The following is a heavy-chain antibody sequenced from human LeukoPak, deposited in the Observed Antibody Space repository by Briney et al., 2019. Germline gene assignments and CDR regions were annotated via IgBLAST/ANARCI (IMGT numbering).Heavy chain of an antibody. D-gene: IGHD4-11*01. CDR3: ATDLSNPPSLRVF. V-gene: IGHV1-24*01. CDR1: GYTLTELS. Sequence: ASVTVSCKVSGYTLTELSMHWVRQAPGKGLEWMGGFDPEDGETIYAQKFQGRVTMTEDTSTDTAYMELSSLRSEDTAVYYCATDLSNPPSLRVFWGQGTLVTVSS. CDR2: FDPEDGET. J-gene: IGHJ4*02.